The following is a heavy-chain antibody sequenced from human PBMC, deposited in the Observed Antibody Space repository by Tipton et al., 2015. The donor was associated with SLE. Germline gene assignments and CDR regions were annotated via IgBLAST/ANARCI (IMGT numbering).Heavy chain of an antibody. CDR2: IYFTGST. Sequence: LRLSCTVSGGSISSHYWSWIRQPPGKGLEWIGYIYFTGSTNYNPSLKSRVTISVDTSKNQFSLKLSSVTAADTAVYYCAREGYQGGEMATSGAFDIWGQGTMVTVSS. CDR3: AREGYQGGEMATSGAFDI. V-gene: IGHV4-59*11. J-gene: IGHJ3*02. D-gene: IGHD5-24*01. CDR1: GGSISSHY.